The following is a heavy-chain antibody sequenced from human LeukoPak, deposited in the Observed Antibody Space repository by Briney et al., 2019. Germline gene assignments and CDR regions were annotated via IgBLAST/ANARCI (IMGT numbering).Heavy chain of an antibody. CDR2: IYHSGST. CDR1: GGSISSGGYS. CDR3: AREQRGDYYGSGKQPRGAFDI. V-gene: IGHV4-30-2*01. D-gene: IGHD3-10*01. Sequence: PSETLSLTCAVSGGSISSGGYSWSWIRQPPGKGLEWIGYIYHSGSTYYNPSLKSRVTISVDRSKNQFSLKLSSVTAADTAVYYCAREQRGDYYGSGKQPRGAFDIWGQGTMVTVSS. J-gene: IGHJ3*02.